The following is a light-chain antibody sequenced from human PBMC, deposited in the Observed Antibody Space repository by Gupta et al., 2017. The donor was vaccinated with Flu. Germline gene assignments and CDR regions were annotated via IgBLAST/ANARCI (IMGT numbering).Light chain of an antibody. V-gene: IGLV2-23*02. J-gene: IGLJ2*01. CDR1: GSDVGSYNL. CDR3: CPYVGSGMVV. CDR2: EVS. Sequence: TGSDVGSYNLVSWYQQHPGKAPKFMIYEVSKRPSGVSNRFSGSKSGNTASLTISELQAEDEADYYCCPYVGSGMVVFGGGTKVTVL.